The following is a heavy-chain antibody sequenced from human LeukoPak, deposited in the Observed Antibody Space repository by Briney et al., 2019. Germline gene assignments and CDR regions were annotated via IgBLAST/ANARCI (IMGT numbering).Heavy chain of an antibody. CDR3: ARDRGYSTFDY. CDR2: IYQDGGEK. CDR1: GFTFSKYW. D-gene: IGHD4-23*01. V-gene: IGHV3-7*01. Sequence: GGSLRLSCAASGFTFSKYWMSWVRQAPGKGVEGVANIYQDGGEKNYVDSVKGRFTISRDNARNSLYLQINSLRAEDTAVYYCARDRGYSTFDYWGQGTLVTVSS. J-gene: IGHJ4*02.